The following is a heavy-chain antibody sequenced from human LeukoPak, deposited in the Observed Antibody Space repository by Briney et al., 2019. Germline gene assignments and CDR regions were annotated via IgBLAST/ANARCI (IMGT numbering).Heavy chain of an antibody. CDR1: GFTFSSHW. J-gene: IGHJ4*02. Sequence: GGSLRLSCAASGFTFSSHWMNWVRRAPGKGLEWVAIINQDGGRIGYGDSVKGRFTVSRDNAQDSLYLQMNSLRVEDTAVYYCARHPNSNWDYWGQGTLVTVSS. CDR3: ARHPNSNWDY. D-gene: IGHD6-13*01. V-gene: IGHV3-7*03. CDR2: INQDGGRI.